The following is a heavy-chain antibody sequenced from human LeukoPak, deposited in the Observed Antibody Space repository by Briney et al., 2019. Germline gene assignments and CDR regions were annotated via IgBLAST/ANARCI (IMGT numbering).Heavy chain of an antibody. J-gene: IGHJ4*02. CDR1: GFTFSSHS. D-gene: IGHD2-2*01. CDR2: ISPSGNYI. Sequence: GGSLRLSCAASGFTFSSHSMNWVRQAPGKGLEWVSSISPSGNYIYYADSMEGRFTISRDNAKNSLYLQMNSLRAEDTAVYYCARDLSSSTSCYSYWGQGTLVTVSS. V-gene: IGHV3-21*01. CDR3: ARDLSSSTSCYSY.